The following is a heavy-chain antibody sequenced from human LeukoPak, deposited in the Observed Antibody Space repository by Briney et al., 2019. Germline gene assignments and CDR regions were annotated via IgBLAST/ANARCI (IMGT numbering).Heavy chain of an antibody. CDR3: ARDRGSYWDGGNDY. V-gene: IGHV3-33*08. J-gene: IGHJ4*02. D-gene: IGHD1-26*01. CDR1: GFTLSDYY. Sequence: PGGSPRLPCAASGFTLSDYYMSWIPPAPGKGLEGGAVIWYDGSNKYYADSVKGRFTISRDNSKNTLYLQMNSLRAEDTAVYYCARDRGSYWDGGNDYWGQGTLVTVSS. CDR2: IWYDGSNK.